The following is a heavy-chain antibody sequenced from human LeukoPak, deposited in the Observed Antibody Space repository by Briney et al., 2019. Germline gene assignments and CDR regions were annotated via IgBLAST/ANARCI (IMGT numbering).Heavy chain of an antibody. Sequence: PGGSLRLSCAASGFTFSSYSMNWVRQAPGKGLEWVSYISSSSSTIYYADSVKGRFTISRDNAKNSLYLQMNSLRAEDTAVYYCARGSTVVPYCSGGSCYSRRAFDIWGQGTMVTVSS. J-gene: IGHJ3*02. CDR3: ARGSTVVPYCSGGSCYSRRAFDI. CDR1: GFTFSSYS. CDR2: ISSSSSTI. V-gene: IGHV3-48*04. D-gene: IGHD2-15*01.